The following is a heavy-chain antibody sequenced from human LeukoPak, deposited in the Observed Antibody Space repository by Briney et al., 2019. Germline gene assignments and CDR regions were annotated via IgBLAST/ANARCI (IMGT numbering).Heavy chain of an antibody. V-gene: IGHV3-33*08. D-gene: IGHD6-13*01. J-gene: IGHJ4*02. CDR2: IWYDGSNK. Sequence: GGSLRLSCAASGFTFSNAWMSWVRQAPGKGLEWVAVIWYDGSNKYYADSVKGRFTISRDNSKNTLYLQMNSLRAEDTAVYYCARDYLTKAAAGPIDYWGQGTLVTVSS. CDR1: GFTFSNAW. CDR3: ARDYLTKAAAGPIDY.